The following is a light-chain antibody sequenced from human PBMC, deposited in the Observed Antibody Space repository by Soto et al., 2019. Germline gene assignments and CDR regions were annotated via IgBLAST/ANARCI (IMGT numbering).Light chain of an antibody. J-gene: IGKJ2*01. V-gene: IGKV3-20*01. CDR2: GAS. CDR1: QSVSSSY. CDR3: QQYGSSPYT. Sequence: EIVLTQSPGTLSLSPGERATLSRRASQSVSSSYLAWYQQKPGQAPMLLIYGASSRATCIPDRFSGSGSGTDFTLTISRLEPEDFAVYYCQQYGSSPYTFGQGTKLEIK.